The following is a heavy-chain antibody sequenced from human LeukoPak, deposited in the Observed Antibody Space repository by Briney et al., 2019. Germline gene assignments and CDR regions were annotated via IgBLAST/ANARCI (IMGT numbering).Heavy chain of an antibody. V-gene: IGHV4-34*01. CDR2: INHSGST. Sequence: PSETLSLTCAVYGGSFSGYYWSWIRQPPGKGLEWIGEINHSGSTNYNPSLKSRVTISVDTSKNQFSLKLSSVTAADTAVYYCARVVYNWFDPWGLGTLVTVSS. CDR1: GGSFSGYY. CDR3: ARVVYNWFDP. J-gene: IGHJ5*02.